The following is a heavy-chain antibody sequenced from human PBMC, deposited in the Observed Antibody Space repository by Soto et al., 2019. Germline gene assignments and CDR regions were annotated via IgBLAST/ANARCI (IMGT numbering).Heavy chain of an antibody. CDR1: RGTFHPQA. J-gene: IGHJ4*02. Sequence: VSYLPCRGTFHPQAIIWVRQAAGHGLEWVGAIIPISGRTYYPQNFQGRVTITVSEPTNTAFLALGSLKSEDTAMLVFARGYCSRGNCYSGLDVWGQGTMVTVSS. D-gene: IGHD2-15*01. CDR2: IIPISGRT. V-gene: IGHV1-69*01. CDR3: ARGYCSRGNCYSGLDV.